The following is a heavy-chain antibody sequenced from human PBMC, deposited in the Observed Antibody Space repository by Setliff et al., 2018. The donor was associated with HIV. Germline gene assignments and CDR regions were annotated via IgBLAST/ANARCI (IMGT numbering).Heavy chain of an antibody. D-gene: IGHD3-22*01. CDR3: ARGGGYYAPLVY. V-gene: IGHV4-30-2*01. J-gene: IGHJ4*02. Sequence: TSETRSLTCAVSGGSISSGGYSWSWIRQPPGKGLEWIGYIYHSGSTYYNPSLKSRVTISIDRSKNQFSLKLSSVTAADTAVYYCARGGGYYAPLVYWGQGTLVTVSS. CDR2: IYHSGST. CDR1: GGSISSGGYS.